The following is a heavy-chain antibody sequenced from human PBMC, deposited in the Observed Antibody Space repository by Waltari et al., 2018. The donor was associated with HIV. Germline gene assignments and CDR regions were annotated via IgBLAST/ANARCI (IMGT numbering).Heavy chain of an antibody. D-gene: IGHD3-22*01. CDR1: GFSFSTYD. V-gene: IGHV3-13*01. Sequence: VESGGGLVQPGGSLRLTCAASGFSFSTYDMHWVRQVRGKGLEWVSGIGASGDTYYAGSVKGRFTISGDNVKNSLYLQMNSLTGGDTAVYYCTRGGSHYDSSGKYYDWYFDLWGRGTLVTVSS. J-gene: IGHJ2*01. CDR2: IGASGDT. CDR3: TRGGSHYDSSGKYYDWYFDL.